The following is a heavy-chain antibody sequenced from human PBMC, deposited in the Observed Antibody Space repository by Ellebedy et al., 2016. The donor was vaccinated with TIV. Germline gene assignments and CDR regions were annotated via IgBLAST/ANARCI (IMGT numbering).Heavy chain of an antibody. CDR2: ISASGGST. D-gene: IGHD3-10*01. CDR3: ASLGSSDY. CDR1: GFTFSSYA. V-gene: IGHV3-23*01. Sequence: GESLKISCAASGFTFSSYAMSWVRQAPGKGLEWVSGISASGGSTYYADSVKGRFTISIDNSKNTLYLQMNSLRAEDKAVYYCASLGSSDYWGQGTLVTVSS. J-gene: IGHJ4*02.